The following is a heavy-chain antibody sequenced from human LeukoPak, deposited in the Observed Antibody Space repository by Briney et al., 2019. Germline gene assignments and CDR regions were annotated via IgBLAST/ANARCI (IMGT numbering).Heavy chain of an antibody. J-gene: IGHJ1*01. D-gene: IGHD6-13*01. Sequence: GGSLRLSCAASGFTFSSYAMSWVRQAPGKGLEWVSAISGSGGTGTYYADSVKGRFTISRDNSRNTLYLQMNSLRAEDTAVYYCARKGQGSNWAAEYFQNWGQGTLVTVSS. CDR3: ARKGQGSNWAAEYFQN. CDR1: GFTFSSYA. V-gene: IGHV3-23*01. CDR2: ISGSGGTGT.